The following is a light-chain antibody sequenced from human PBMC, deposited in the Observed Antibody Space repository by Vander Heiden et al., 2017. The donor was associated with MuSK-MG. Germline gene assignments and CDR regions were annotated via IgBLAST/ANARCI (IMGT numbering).Light chain of an antibody. V-gene: IGLV2-14*01. CDR1: SSDVGGYNY. CDR2: DVS. Sequence: QSALTQPASVSGSPGQSIPISCTGTSSDVGGYNYVSWYQQHPGKAPKLMIYDVSNRPSGVSNRFSGSKSANTASPTMSGLQAEDEDYYYCNSYTSSSMVFGGGTKLTVL. CDR3: NSYTSSSMV. J-gene: IGLJ2*01.